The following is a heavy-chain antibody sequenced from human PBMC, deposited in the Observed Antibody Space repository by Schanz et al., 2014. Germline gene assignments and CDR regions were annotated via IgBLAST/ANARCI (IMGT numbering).Heavy chain of an antibody. CDR1: GGTFSTYT. D-gene: IGHD6-13*01. Sequence: QVQLVQSGAEVKKPGSSVKVSCKASGGTFSTYTISWVRQAPGQGLEWMGRIIPILGIANYAQKFQGRVTITADKSTFTASMDVSSLRSEDTAVYYCASSGDGYSSSWDFDYWGQGTLVTVSS. J-gene: IGHJ4*02. V-gene: IGHV1-69*02. CDR3: ASSGDGYSSSWDFDY. CDR2: IIPILGIA.